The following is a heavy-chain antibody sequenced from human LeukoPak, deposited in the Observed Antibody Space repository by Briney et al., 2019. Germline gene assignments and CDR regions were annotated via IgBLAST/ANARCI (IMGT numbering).Heavy chain of an antibody. J-gene: IGHJ4*02. V-gene: IGHV3-23*01. CDR2: TGLNSVNT. CDR3: AKGDDIGKHPTRAYYFDT. D-gene: IGHD5-24*01. Sequence: GGSLRLPCAASGFTFSRHAMSWVRQAPGKGLEWVSTTGLNSVNTLCAESVQGRFSISRDNSKNTLDLQMDNLRVDDTAVYYCAKGDDIGKHPTRAYYFDTWGQGTLVTVSS. CDR1: GFTFSRHA.